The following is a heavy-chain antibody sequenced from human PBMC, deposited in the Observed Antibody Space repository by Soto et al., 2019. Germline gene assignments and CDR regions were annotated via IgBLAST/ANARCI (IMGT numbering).Heavy chain of an antibody. CDR2: IYTSGNT. CDR3: ERGRVTATSVVLEY. V-gene: IGHV3-66*01. D-gene: IGHD2-15*01. J-gene: IGHJ4*02. CDR1: AFTVSSTY. Sequence: EVQVVESGGDLVQPGGALRLYCAASAFTVSSTYMNWVRHAPGKGLEWVAGIYTSGNTYYEDSVKSRFTISRDNTKNAVSRQMNRVRPEDTAVYYCERGRVTATSVVLEYWGEISLFTVSA.